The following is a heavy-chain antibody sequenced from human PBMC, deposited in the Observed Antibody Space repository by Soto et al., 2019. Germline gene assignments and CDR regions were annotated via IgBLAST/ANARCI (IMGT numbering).Heavy chain of an antibody. CDR3: ATTPSYDSSGYYHPTIDY. CDR2: IYYSGST. V-gene: IGHV4-39*01. CDR1: GGSISSSSYY. D-gene: IGHD3-22*01. J-gene: IGHJ4*02. Sequence: PSETLSLTCTVSGGSISSSSYYWGWIRQPPGTGLEWIGSIYYSGSTYYNPSLKSRVTISVDTSKNQFSLKLSSVTAADTAVYYCATTPSYDSSGYYHPTIDYWGQGTLVTVSS.